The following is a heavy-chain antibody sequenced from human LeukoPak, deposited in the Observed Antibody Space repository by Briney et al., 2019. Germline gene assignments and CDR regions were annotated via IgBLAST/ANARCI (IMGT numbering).Heavy chain of an antibody. CDR1: GGTFSSYA. Sequence: SVKVSCMASGGTFSSYAISWVRQGPGQGLEWMGGIIHIFGTANYAQKFQGRVTITTDESTSTAYMELSSLRSEDTGVYYCARVRGYCSSTSCPDLHAFDIWGQGTMVTVSS. V-gene: IGHV1-69*05. CDR3: ARVRGYCSSTSCPDLHAFDI. J-gene: IGHJ3*02. D-gene: IGHD2-2*01. CDR2: IIHIFGTA.